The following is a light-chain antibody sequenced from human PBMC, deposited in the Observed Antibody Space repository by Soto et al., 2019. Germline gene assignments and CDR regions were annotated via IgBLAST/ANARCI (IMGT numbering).Light chain of an antibody. J-gene: IGKJ1*01. CDR1: QSVSRSS. V-gene: IGKV3D-20*01. CDR3: HQYSNSPRT. Sequence: PGERATLSCGASQSVSRSSLAWYQQKPGLAPRLLIYDASSRATGIPDRFSGSGSGKDFTLTISRLEPEDFAVYYCHQYSNSPRTFGQGTKVEIK. CDR2: DAS.